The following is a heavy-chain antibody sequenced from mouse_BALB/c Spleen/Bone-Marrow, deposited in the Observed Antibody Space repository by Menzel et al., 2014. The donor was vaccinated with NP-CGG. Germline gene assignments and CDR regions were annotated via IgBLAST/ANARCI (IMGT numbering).Heavy chain of an antibody. CDR3: GRSGNVRNAMDY. V-gene: IGHV1S137*01. D-gene: IGHD2-1*01. J-gene: IGHJ4*01. CDR2: ISTYYGGT. CDR1: GYTFTNNA. Sequence: VLLVESGAELVKPGVSVKISCKGSGYTFTNNAIHWVKQSRAKSLEWIGIISTYYGGTTYDQKFKGKDTMTVDKSSNTAYFKLARLTTADYAIDYYGRSGNVRNAMDYWGQGTSVTVSS.